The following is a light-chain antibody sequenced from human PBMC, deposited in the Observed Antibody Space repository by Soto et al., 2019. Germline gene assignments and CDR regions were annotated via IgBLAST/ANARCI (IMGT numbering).Light chain of an antibody. CDR3: QQAYSFPLT. Sequence: DIPMTQSPSSVSASVGDRVTITCRASQYIGSWLAWYQQKPGRAPKLLIYTASTLQSGVPSRFRGSGSGTDFTLTINSLQPEDFATYYCQQAYSFPLTFGGGTEVENK. CDR1: QYIGSW. CDR2: TAS. J-gene: IGKJ4*01. V-gene: IGKV1D-12*01.